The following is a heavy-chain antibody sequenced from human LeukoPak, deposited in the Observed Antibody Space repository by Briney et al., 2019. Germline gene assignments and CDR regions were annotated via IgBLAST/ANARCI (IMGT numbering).Heavy chain of an antibody. Sequence: GGSLRLSCAASGLTFRCYWMTWVRQAPGKGLEWLANIRQDGGEKYYVGSVKGRFTISRDNAQNSLYLQMNSLRVEDTAVYYCARMQPAYTSRFDSWGREPRSPSP. CDR2: IRQDGGEK. J-gene: IGHJ5*01. CDR1: GLTFRCYW. V-gene: IGHV3-7*03. D-gene: IGHD1-14*01. CDR3: ARMQPAYTSRFDS.